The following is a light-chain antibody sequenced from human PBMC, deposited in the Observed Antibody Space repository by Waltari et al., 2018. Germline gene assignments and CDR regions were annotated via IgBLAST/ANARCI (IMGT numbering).Light chain of an antibody. CDR2: DAS. CDR3: QQRSNWPLT. J-gene: IGKJ4*01. CDR1: QSVSSY. Sequence: IVLTQSPATLSLSPGDRATLPCRASQSVSSYLAWYQHKPGQAPRFLIYDASNRATGIPARFSGSGSGTDFTLTISSLEPEDFAVYYCQQRSNWPLTFGGGTKVEIK. V-gene: IGKV3-11*01.